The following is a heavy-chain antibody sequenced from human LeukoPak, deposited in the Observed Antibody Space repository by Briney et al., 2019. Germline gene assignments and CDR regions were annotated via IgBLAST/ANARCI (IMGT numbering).Heavy chain of an antibody. J-gene: IGHJ3*02. CDR1: GSSFTSYW. Sequence: GESLQISCKGSGSSFTSYWICWVRQLPGKGQEWMAIIYSGDSDTRYSPSFQGQVTISADKSISTAYLQWSSLRASDTAMYYCASHPGVQLWTSAFDIWGQGTMVTVSS. CDR2: IYSGDSDT. CDR3: ASHPGVQLWTSAFDI. D-gene: IGHD5-18*01. V-gene: IGHV5-51*01.